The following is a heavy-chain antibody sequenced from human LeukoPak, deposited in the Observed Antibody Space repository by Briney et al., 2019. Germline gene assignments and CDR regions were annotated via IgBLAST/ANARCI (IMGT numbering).Heavy chain of an antibody. CDR2: IYSGGST. CDR3: ARFSSGWADY. Sequence: GGSLRLSCAASGFTASRNYMSWVRQAPGKGLEWVSVIYSGGSTYYADSVKGRFTISRDNSKNTLYLQMNSLRAEDTAVYYCARFSSGWADYWGQGTLVTVSS. J-gene: IGHJ4*02. CDR1: GFTASRNY. V-gene: IGHV3-53*01. D-gene: IGHD6-19*01.